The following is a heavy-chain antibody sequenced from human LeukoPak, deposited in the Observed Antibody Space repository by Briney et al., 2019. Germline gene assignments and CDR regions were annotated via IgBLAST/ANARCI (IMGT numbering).Heavy chain of an antibody. CDR3: ARHGRSLQGALDS. J-gene: IGHJ4*02. D-gene: IGHD5-24*01. CDR2: IYYSGST. CDR1: GGSFSSYY. V-gene: IGHV4-59*08. Sequence: SETLSLTCTVSGGSFSSYYWSWIRQPPGKGLEWIGYIYYSGSTNYNPSLKSRVTISVDAPKTPLSPKLSSVTAAATAVYYCARHGRSLQGALDSWGPGNLVTVSS.